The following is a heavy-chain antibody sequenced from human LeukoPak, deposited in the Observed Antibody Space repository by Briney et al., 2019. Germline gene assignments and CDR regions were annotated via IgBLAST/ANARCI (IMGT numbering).Heavy chain of an antibody. CDR3: ASRLTYYYDSSGYYWGDY. CDR2: IYSGGST. V-gene: IGHV3-66*01. J-gene: IGHJ4*02. D-gene: IGHD3-22*01. Sequence: GGSLRLSCAASGFTVSSNYMSWVRQAPGKGLEWVSVIYSGGSTYYADSVKGGFTISRDNSKNTLYLQMNSLRAEDTAVYYCASRLTYYYDSSGYYWGDYWGQGTLVTVSS. CDR1: GFTVSSNY.